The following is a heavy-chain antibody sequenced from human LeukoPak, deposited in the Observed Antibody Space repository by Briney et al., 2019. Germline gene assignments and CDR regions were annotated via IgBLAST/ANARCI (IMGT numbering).Heavy chain of an antibody. CDR2: IRSKVYGGTT. CDR1: GFTLGDYA. J-gene: IGHJ4*02. V-gene: IGHV3-49*04. CDR3: RCDFWSGYYNLDY. D-gene: IGHD3-3*01. Sequence: GGSLRLSCTASGFTLGDYAMSWVRQAPGKGLEWVGFIRSKVYGGTTEYAASVKGRFTISRDDSKSIAYLQMNSPKTEDTAVYYCRCDFWSGYYNLDYWGQGTLVTVSS.